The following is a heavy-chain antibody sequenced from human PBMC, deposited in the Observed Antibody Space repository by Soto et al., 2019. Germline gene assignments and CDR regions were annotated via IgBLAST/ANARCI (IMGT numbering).Heavy chain of an antibody. V-gene: IGHV3-33*06. Sequence: WGPLRLSCAASGFTLSSNGMHWVRQAPGKGLEWVAVIWYDGSNKYYADSVKGRFTISRDNAKNMLYLQMNSLRAEDTAVYYCAKEGGWLGSRMDVWGQGTTVTVSS. CDR2: IWYDGSNK. D-gene: IGHD3-10*01. J-gene: IGHJ6*02. CDR1: GFTLSSNG. CDR3: AKEGGWLGSRMDV.